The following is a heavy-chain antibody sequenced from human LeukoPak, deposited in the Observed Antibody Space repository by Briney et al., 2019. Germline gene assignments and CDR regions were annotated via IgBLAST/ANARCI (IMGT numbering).Heavy chain of an antibody. CDR2: IYYSGST. V-gene: IGHV4-39*01. CDR1: GDSISSSSYY. CDR3: ASVLLRLLDY. D-gene: IGHD4-17*01. Sequence: SETLSLTCTVSGDSISSSSYYWGWIRQPPGKGLEWIGSIYYSGSTYYNPSLKSRVTISVDTSKNQFSLKLSSVTAADTAVYYCASVLLRLLDYWGQGTLVTVSS. J-gene: IGHJ4*02.